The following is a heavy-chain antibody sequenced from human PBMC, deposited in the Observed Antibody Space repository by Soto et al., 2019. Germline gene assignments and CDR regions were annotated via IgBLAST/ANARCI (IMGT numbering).Heavy chain of an antibody. J-gene: IGHJ4*02. CDR3: ERGPRDSSGWFLGY. Sequence: ASVKVSCKASGYTFTSYDINWVRQATGQGLEWMGWMNPNSGNTGYAQKFQGRVTMTRNTSISTAYMELSSLRSEDTAVYYCERGPRDSSGWFLGYWGQGTLVTVSS. V-gene: IGHV1-8*01. CDR2: MNPNSGNT. CDR1: GYTFTSYD. D-gene: IGHD6-19*01.